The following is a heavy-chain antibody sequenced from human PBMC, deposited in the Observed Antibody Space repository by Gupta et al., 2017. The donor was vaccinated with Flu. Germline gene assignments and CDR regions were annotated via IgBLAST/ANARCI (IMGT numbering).Heavy chain of an antibody. Sequence: EVQLLESCGGLVQPGGSLRLSCSSSGFPFSSYALSWVRQAPGKGLEWVSAISGSGGSTYYADYVKGRFTSSRDNSKNTLYLQMNSLRAEDTAVYYCAKAGIQRVLLGYFDYWGQGTLVTVSS. CDR1: GFPFSSYA. D-gene: IGHD5-18*01. J-gene: IGHJ4*02. V-gene: IGHV3-23*01. CDR3: AKAGIQRVLLGYFDY. CDR2: ISGSGGST.